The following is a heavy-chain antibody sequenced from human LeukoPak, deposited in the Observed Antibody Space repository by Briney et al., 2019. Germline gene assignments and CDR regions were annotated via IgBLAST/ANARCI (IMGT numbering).Heavy chain of an antibody. D-gene: IGHD2-8*01. CDR2: ISAYNGNT. Sequence: ASVKVSCKASGYTFTSYGISWLRQAPGQGLEWMGWISAYNGNTNYAQQLQGRVTMTTDTSTRTAYMELRRLRSDDTAVYDCARALRLSTNEDCFDPWGQGTLVTVSS. J-gene: IGHJ5*02. V-gene: IGHV1-18*01. CDR3: ARALRLSTNEDCFDP. CDR1: GYTFTSYG.